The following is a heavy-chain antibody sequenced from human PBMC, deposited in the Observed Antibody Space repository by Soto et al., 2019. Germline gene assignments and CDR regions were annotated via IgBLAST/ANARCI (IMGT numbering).Heavy chain of an antibody. Sequence: QVQLVESGGGVVQPGRSLRLSCAASGFSFSIYAMHWVRQAPGKGLEWVAVISYHGSTEYYGDSVKGRFTISRDNSKNTLYLQMYSLRPEDTAIYYCARGYSYGPNWESDALDIGGQGAMVTVSS. D-gene: IGHD5-18*01. CDR3: ARGYSYGPNWESDALDI. J-gene: IGHJ3*02. V-gene: IGHV3-30-3*01. CDR1: GFSFSIYA. CDR2: ISYHGSTE.